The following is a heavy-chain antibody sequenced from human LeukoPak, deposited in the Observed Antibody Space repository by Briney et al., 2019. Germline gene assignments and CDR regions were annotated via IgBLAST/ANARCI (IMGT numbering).Heavy chain of an antibody. Sequence: SETLSLTCAVYGGSFSGYYWSWIRHPPGKGLEWIGEINHSGSTNYNPSLKSRVTISVDTSKNQFSLKLSSVTAADTAVYYCARDKGLEFFDYWGQGTLVTVSS. CDR1: GGSFSGYY. CDR2: INHSGST. J-gene: IGHJ4*02. V-gene: IGHV4-34*01. D-gene: IGHD3-10*01. CDR3: ARDKGLEFFDY.